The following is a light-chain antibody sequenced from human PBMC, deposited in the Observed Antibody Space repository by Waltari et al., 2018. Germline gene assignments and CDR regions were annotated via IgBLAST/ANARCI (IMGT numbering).Light chain of an antibody. CDR3: QQYNSYWT. Sequence: DFHMTQSPSTLSASVGDRVIITCRASQTINNWLAWYQQKPGKAPKLLIYKVSTLESGVPSRFSGNGSGTEFTLTISSLQPDDFATYYCQQYNSYWTFGQGTKV. V-gene: IGKV1-5*03. CDR2: KVS. J-gene: IGKJ1*01. CDR1: QTINNW.